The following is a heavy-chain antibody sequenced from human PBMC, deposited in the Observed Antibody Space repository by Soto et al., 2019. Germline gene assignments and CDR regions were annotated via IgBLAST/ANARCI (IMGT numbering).Heavy chain of an antibody. J-gene: IGHJ5*02. CDR1: GFTFSSYA. D-gene: IGHD6-19*01. CDR3: ARVSSGWGLWNWFDP. V-gene: IGHV3-30-3*01. CDR2: ISYDGSNK. Sequence: GGSLRLSCAASGFTFSSYAMHWVRQAPGKGLEWVAVISYDGSNKYYADSVKGRFTISRDNSKNTLYLQMNSLRAEDTAVYYCARVSSGWGLWNWFDPWGQGTLVTVSS.